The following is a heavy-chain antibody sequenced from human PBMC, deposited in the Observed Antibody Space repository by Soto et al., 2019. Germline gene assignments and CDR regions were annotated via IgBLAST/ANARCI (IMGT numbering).Heavy chain of an antibody. V-gene: IGHV3-73*02. Sequence: EVQLVESGGGLVQPGGSLKLSCVASGFTFSGSSMHWVRQASGKGLEWVGRIRNKANSYATAYAPSVKGRFTISRDDSNNTEYLQMKSLKTEDTAVYSCTSHAPEDMIRKWGQGTLVTVSS. CDR1: GFTFSGSS. J-gene: IGHJ4*02. CDR3: TSHAPEDMIRK. D-gene: IGHD2-15*01. CDR2: IRNKANSYAT.